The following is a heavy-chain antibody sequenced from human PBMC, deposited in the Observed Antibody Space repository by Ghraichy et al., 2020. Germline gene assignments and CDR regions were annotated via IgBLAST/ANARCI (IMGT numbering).Heavy chain of an antibody. CDR1: GFTFSSYA. V-gene: IGHV3-64D*09. CDR2: ISGNGGST. CDR3: VRRDRWYFDY. Sequence: GGSLRLSCSVSGFTFSSYAMYWVRQAPGKGLEYVSDISGNGGSTDYADSVKGRFTISRDNSKSTLYLQMSSLRTEDTAVYYCVRRDRWYFDYWGQGTLVTVSS. D-gene: IGHD5-24*01. J-gene: IGHJ4*02.